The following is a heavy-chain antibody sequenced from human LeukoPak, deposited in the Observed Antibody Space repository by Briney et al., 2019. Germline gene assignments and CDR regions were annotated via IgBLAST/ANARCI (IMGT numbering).Heavy chain of an antibody. Sequence: GASVKVSCKASGYTFTGYYMHWVRQAPGQGLEWMGWINPNSDGTNYAQKFQGRVTMTRDTSISTAYMELSRLRSDDTAVYYCARDTATTRGPWVYFDYWGQGTLVTVSS. J-gene: IGHJ4*02. CDR2: INPNSDGT. D-gene: IGHD5-18*01. V-gene: IGHV1-2*02. CDR1: GYTFTGYY. CDR3: ARDTATTRGPWVYFDY.